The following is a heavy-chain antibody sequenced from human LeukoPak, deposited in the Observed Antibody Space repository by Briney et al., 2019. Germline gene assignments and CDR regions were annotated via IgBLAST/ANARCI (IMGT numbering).Heavy chain of an antibody. D-gene: IGHD3-9*01. CDR1: GFTLSSYS. J-gene: IGHJ4*02. CDR3: ATDILTGYYIDY. CDR2: ISSSSSYI. Sequence: GGSLRLSCAASGFTLSSYSVNWVRQAPGKGLEWVSSISSSSSYIYYADSVKGRFTISRDNAKNSLYLQMNSLRAEDTAVYYCATDILTGYYIDYWGQGTLVTVSS. V-gene: IGHV3-21*01.